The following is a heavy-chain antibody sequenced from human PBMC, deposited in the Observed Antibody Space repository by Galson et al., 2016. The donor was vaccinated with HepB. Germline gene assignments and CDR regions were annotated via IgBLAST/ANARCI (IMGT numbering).Heavy chain of an antibody. CDR2: IYYSGST. Sequence: SETLSLTCTVSGGSINSYYWSWIRQPPGKGLEWIGYIYYSGSTNYNPSLKSRVTISVDTSKNQFSLKLSSVTAADTAVYYCARGIGGWYEGDSTGVFDIWGQGTMVTVSS. CDR3: ARGIGGWYEGDSTGVFDI. J-gene: IGHJ3*02. CDR1: GGSINSYY. V-gene: IGHV4-59*01. D-gene: IGHD6-19*01.